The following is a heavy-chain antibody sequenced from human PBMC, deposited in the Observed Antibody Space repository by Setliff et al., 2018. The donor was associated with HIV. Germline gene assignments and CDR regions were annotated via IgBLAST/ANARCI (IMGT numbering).Heavy chain of an antibody. CDR1: GGSISSDGYY. D-gene: IGHD6-13*01. Sequence: SETLSLTCTVSGGSISSDGYYWGWIRQPPGKGLEWIGNIYYSGSTYYNPSLKSRVTISVDTSKNRFSLRLSSVTAADTGVYYCARHRDPPGSSWIYYYYYMDLWGAGTTVTVSS. J-gene: IGHJ6*03. CDR2: IYYSGST. CDR3: ARHRDPPGSSWIYYYYYMDL. V-gene: IGHV4-39*01.